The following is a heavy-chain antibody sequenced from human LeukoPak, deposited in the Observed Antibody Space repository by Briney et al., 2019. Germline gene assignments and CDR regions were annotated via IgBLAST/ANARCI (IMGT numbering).Heavy chain of an antibody. CDR3: TTTSGGLVVGATTSYYYYGMDV. CDR1: GFTFSNAW. Sequence: GGSLRLSCAASGFTFSNAWMSWVRQAPGKGVEWVGRIKSKTDGGTTDYAAPVKGRFTISRDDSKNTLYLQMNSLKTEDTAVYYCTTTSGGLVVGATTSYYYYGMDVWGQGTTVTVSS. V-gene: IGHV3-15*01. J-gene: IGHJ6*02. CDR2: IKSKTDGGTT. D-gene: IGHD1-26*01.